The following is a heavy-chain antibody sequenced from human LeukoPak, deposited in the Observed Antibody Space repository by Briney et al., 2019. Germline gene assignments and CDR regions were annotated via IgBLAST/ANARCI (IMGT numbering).Heavy chain of an antibody. Sequence: SETLSLTCTVSGGSISSYYWSWIRQPAGKGLEWIGRIYTGGSTNYNPSLKSRVSMSVDTSKNQFSLKLSSVTAADTAVYYCAREGYSSSWYTWFDPWGQGTLVTVSS. CDR2: IYTGGST. J-gene: IGHJ5*02. CDR3: AREGYSSSWYTWFDP. CDR1: GGSISSYY. D-gene: IGHD6-13*01. V-gene: IGHV4-4*07.